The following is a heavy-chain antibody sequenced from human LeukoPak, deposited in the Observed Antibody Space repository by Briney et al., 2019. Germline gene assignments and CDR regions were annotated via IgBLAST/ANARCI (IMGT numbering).Heavy chain of an antibody. V-gene: IGHV4-59*01. CDR3: ARTASGYYFNA. Sequence: SETLSLTCTVSGGSINSYYWSWIRQPPGKGLEWIGYVAYSGSTNYNPSLKSRVTISLDTSKNQFSLKLSSVTAADTAVYYCARTASGYYFNAWGPGTLVTVSS. D-gene: IGHD5-12*01. J-gene: IGHJ5*02. CDR2: VAYSGST. CDR1: GGSINSYY.